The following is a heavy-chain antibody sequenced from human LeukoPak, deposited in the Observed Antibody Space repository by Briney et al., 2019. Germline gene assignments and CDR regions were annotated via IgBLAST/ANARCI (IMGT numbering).Heavy chain of an antibody. CDR3: ARGGAATGNFDY. J-gene: IGHJ4*02. CDR1: GLSLSRGFY. CDR2: IYHSGST. Sequence: SETLSLTRAVSGLSLSRGFYLGLVPPPPREGLEWIGSIYHSGSTYYNPSLKSRVTISVDTSKNQFSLKLSSVTAADTAVYYCARGGAATGNFDYWGQGTLVTVSS. D-gene: IGHD2-15*01. V-gene: IGHV4-38-2*01.